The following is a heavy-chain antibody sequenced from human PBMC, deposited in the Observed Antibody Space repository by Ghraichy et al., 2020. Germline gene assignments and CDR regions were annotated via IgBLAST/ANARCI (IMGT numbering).Heavy chain of an antibody. D-gene: IGHD2-2*01. V-gene: IGHV4-34*01. J-gene: IGHJ5*02. CDR1: GGSFSGYY. CDR3: ARTHCSSTSCYENWFDP. CDR2: INHSGST. Sequence: SETLSLTCAVYGGSFSGYYWSWIRQPPGKGLEWIGEINHSGSTNYNPSLKSRVTISVDTSKNQFSLKLSSVTAADTAVYYCARTHCSSTSCYENWFDPWGQGTLVTVSS.